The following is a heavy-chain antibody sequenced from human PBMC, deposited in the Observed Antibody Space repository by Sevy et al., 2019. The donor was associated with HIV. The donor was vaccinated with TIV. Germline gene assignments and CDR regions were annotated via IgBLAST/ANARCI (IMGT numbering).Heavy chain of an antibody. Sequence: SETLSLTCTVSGGSISSYYWSWIRHPPGKGLEWIGYIYYSGSTNYNPSLKSRVTISVDTSKNQFSLKLSSVTAADTAVYYCARLLWFGEISDSQFDYWGQGTLVTVSS. D-gene: IGHD3-10*01. CDR2: IYYSGST. J-gene: IGHJ4*02. CDR3: ARLLWFGEISDSQFDY. CDR1: GGSISSYY. V-gene: IGHV4-59*01.